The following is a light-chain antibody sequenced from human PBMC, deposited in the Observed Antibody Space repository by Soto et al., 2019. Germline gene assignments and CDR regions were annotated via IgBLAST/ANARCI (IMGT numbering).Light chain of an antibody. CDR2: AAS. Sequence: DIQMTQSPSSLSASVGDRVTITCRASQSISSYLNWYQQKPVKAPKLLIYAASSLQSVVPSRFSGSRSGTDFTLTISSLQPEDFATYYCQQSYSTPLYTFGQGTKLEIK. CDR3: QQSYSTPLYT. V-gene: IGKV1-39*01. CDR1: QSISSY. J-gene: IGKJ2*01.